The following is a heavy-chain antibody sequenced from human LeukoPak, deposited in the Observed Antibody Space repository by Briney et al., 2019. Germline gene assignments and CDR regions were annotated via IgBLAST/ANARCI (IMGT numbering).Heavy chain of an antibody. V-gene: IGHV4-39*07. CDR3: AREELLIVRNFDY. D-gene: IGHD1-26*01. CDR1: GGSISSSSYY. CDR2: IYYSGST. J-gene: IGHJ4*02. Sequence: SETLSLTCTVSGGSISSSSYYWGWIRQPPGKGLEWIGSIYYSGSTDYNPSLKSRVTISVDTSKNQFSLKLSSVTAADTAVYYCAREELLIVRNFDYWGRGTLVTVSS.